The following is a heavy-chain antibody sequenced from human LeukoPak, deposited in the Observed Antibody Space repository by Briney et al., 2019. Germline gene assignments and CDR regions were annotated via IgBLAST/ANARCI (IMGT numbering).Heavy chain of an antibody. Sequence: PGTSLRLSCTPSGFTFSGYAMHWVRQAPGKGLGWVAVIWFDGSNTYYADSVKGRFTISRDNSKNTLYLQMNSLRAEDTAVYYCARETQRSNDPNYFDYWGQGTLVTVSS. CDR3: ARETQRSNDPNYFDY. J-gene: IGHJ4*02. D-gene: IGHD2-8*01. CDR1: GFTFSGYA. CDR2: IWFDGSNT. V-gene: IGHV3-33*01.